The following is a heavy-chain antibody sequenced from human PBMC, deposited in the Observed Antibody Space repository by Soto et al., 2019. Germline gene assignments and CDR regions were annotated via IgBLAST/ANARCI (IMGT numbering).Heavy chain of an antibody. V-gene: IGHV3-48*01. D-gene: IGHD5-12*01. CDR2: IRSNRSNK. J-gene: IGHJ6*02. CDR1: GFTFSSYG. Sequence: QPGGSLRLACAASGFTFSSYGMNGVRQAPGKGLEWVAYIRSNRSNKYYADSVKGRFTISRDNSKNTLYLQMNSLRAEDTAVYYCARSMATINSNLYYYYGMDVWGQRTTVTSP. CDR3: ARSMATINSNLYYYYGMDV.